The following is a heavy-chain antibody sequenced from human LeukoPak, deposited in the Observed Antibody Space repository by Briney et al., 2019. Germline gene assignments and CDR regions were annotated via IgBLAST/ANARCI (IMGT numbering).Heavy chain of an antibody. D-gene: IGHD3-16*01. Sequence: GGPLRLSCAASGFIFAGYAMSWVRQAPGKGLEWVSAISGSGSSTYYADSVKGRFTISRDNSRTTLYLQMNSLRADDTAIYYCAKDLLGYDRPFDCWGQGTLVTVSS. J-gene: IGHJ4*02. CDR2: ISGSGSST. CDR1: GFIFAGYA. V-gene: IGHV3-23*01. CDR3: AKDLLGYDRPFDC.